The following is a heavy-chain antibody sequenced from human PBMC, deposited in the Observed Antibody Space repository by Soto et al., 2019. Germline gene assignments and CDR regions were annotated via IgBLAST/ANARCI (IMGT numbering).Heavy chain of an antibody. CDR1: GFRFTGYG. CDR2: IWYDGSKT. CDR3: ARDADTNSHYSLLDY. Sequence: QVQLVESGGGVVQSGRSLRLSCVTSGFRFTGYGMHCVRQAPGKGLEWVAVIWYDGSKTYYADSVQGRFSISRDSSKNTVYLQMNSLRDEDTAVYYCARDADTNSHYSLLDYWGQGTLVTVSS. J-gene: IGHJ4*02. D-gene: IGHD2-8*01. V-gene: IGHV3-30*19.